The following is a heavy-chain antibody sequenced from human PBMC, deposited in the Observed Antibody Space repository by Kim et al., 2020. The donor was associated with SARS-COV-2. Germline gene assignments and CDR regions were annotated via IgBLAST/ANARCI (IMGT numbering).Heavy chain of an antibody. CDR2: IDPSDSYT. V-gene: IGHV5-10-1*01. D-gene: IGHD6-6*01. CDR3: ARHGEFPSIATKLYYFDY. J-gene: IGHJ4*02. Sequence: GESLKISCKGSGYSFTSYWISWVRQMPGKGLEWMGRIDPSDSYTNYSPSFQGHVTISADKSISTAYLQWSSLKASDTAMYYCARHGEFPSIATKLYYFDYWGQGTLVTVSS. CDR1: GYSFTSYW.